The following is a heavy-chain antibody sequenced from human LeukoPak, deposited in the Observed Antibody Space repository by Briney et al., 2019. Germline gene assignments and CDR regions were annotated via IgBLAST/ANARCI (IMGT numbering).Heavy chain of an antibody. V-gene: IGHV3-30*02. CDR3: ARENDSSGYYFPSGAFDI. Sequence: GGSLGLSCAASGFTFSSYGMHWVRQAPGKGLEWVAFIRYDGSNKYYADSVKGRFTISRDNSKNTLYLQMNSLRAEDTAVYYCARENDSSGYYFPSGAFDIWGQGTMVTVSS. D-gene: IGHD3-22*01. CDR2: IRYDGSNK. CDR1: GFTFSSYG. J-gene: IGHJ3*02.